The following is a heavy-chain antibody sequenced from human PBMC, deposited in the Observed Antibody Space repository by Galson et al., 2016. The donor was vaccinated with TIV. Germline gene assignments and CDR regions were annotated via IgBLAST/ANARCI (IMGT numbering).Heavy chain of an antibody. D-gene: IGHD2-21*01. CDR1: GLPVSDNY. V-gene: IGHV3-66*02. Sequence: SLRLSCAASGLPVSDNYMTWVRQAPGKGLEWVSIIYSGGGTHYANSVKGRFTISRDKSKNTLYLQMNTLRPEDTAVYYCARERRHCGNECYLRYYFGMDVWGQGTTVTVSS. J-gene: IGHJ6*02. CDR3: ARERRHCGNECYLRYYFGMDV. CDR2: IYSGGGT.